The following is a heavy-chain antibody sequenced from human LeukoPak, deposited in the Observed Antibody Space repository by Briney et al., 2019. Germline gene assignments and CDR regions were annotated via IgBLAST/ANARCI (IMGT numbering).Heavy chain of an antibody. D-gene: IGHD3-16*01. J-gene: IGHJ4*02. Sequence: GGALRLSCAASVFTFSNHWMHWVRQTPEKRLGWVSHISPDGSRTDYADSVKGRFTISRDNAENTLYLQMNSLRAEDTAVYYCARVIVFMSTGPHLDYWGQGTLAIVSS. V-gene: IGHV3-74*01. CDR2: ISPDGSRT. CDR3: ARVIVFMSTGPHLDY. CDR1: VFTFSNHW.